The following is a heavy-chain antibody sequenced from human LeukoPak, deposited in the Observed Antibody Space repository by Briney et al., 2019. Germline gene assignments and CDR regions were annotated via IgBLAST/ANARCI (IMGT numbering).Heavy chain of an antibody. CDR1: GGSFSGYY. V-gene: IGHV4-34*01. Sequence: SETLSLTCAVYGGSFSGYYWSWIRQPPGKGLEWIGEINQSGRTNYNPSLKSRVTISVDTSKNQFSLKLSSVTAADTAVYFCARGPPTDYYDSSGFYFVFDYWGQGTLVTVSS. D-gene: IGHD3-22*01. CDR2: INQSGRT. CDR3: ARGPPTDYYDSSGFYFVFDY. J-gene: IGHJ4*02.